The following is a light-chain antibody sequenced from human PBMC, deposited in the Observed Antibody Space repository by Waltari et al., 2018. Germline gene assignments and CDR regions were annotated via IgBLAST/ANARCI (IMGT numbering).Light chain of an antibody. CDR2: DTS. V-gene: IGLV7-46*01. CDR1: TGAVTSGHY. J-gene: IGLJ2*01. Sequence: QAVVTQEPSLTVSPGGTVTLTCGSNTGAVTSGHYPYWFQQKPGQAPRTLVFDTSNTHTWTPAQLAGSLVGGKAALTLSGAQPEDEADYYCLLVYGTYRVFGGGTRLTVL. CDR3: LLVYGTYRV.